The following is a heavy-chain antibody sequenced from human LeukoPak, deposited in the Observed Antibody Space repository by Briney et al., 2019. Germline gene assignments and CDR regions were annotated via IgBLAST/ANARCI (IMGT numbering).Heavy chain of an antibody. CDR1: GYTFINYY. D-gene: IGHD2-21*02. J-gene: IGHJ4*02. V-gene: IGHV1-46*01. Sequence: ASVKVSCKASGYTFINYYIHWARQAPGQGLEWMGMIDPSGGATSNAQKVQGRVTMTRDTSTSTIYMELSSLRFEDTAVYYCASALYCGGDCYSGRYFFDYWGQGTLVTVSS. CDR3: ASALYCGGDCYSGRYFFDY. CDR2: IDPSGGAT.